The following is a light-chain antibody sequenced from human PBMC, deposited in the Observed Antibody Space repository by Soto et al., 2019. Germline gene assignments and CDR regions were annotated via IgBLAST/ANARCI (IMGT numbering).Light chain of an antibody. Sequence: DIQMTQSPSSLSASVGDRVTITCQASQDISNYLNWYQQKPGKAPKLLIYDASNLETGVQSRFSGSGSGTDFTFTISSLQPEDIPTYYCQQYNNLPPFTFGPGTKVDI. J-gene: IGKJ3*01. CDR2: DAS. CDR1: QDISNY. V-gene: IGKV1-33*01. CDR3: QQYNNLPPFT.